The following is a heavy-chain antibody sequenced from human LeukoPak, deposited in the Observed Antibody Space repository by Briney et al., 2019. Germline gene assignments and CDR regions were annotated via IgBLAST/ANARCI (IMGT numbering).Heavy chain of an antibody. D-gene: IGHD3-10*01. Sequence: SQTLSLTCTVSGGSISSGGYYWSWIRQHPGKGLEWIGYIYYSGSTYYNPSLKSRVTISVDTSKNQFSLKLSSVTAADTAVYYCARVDRPGSYYYYYYGMDVWGQGTTVTVSS. CDR3: ARVDRPGSYYYYYYGMDV. CDR2: IYYSGST. V-gene: IGHV4-31*02. J-gene: IGHJ6*02. CDR1: GGSISSGGYY.